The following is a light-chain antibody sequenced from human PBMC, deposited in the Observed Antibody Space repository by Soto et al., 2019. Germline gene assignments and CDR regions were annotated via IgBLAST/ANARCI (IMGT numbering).Light chain of an antibody. Sequence: QSALTQPASVSASPGQSITISCTGTSSDIGYYNYVSWYQQYPGKPSKLIIYEVSNRPSGGSNRFSGSKSANTASLTISGLQAEDEDDYHCSSYKTGGTVVFGTGTKVTVL. J-gene: IGLJ1*01. CDR3: SSYKTGGTVV. V-gene: IGLV2-14*01. CDR1: SSDIGYYNY. CDR2: EVS.